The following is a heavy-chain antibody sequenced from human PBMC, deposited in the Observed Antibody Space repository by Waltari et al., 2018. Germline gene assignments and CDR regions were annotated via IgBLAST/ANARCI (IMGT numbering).Heavy chain of an antibody. V-gene: IGHV1-2*06. J-gene: IGHJ4*02. Sequence: QVQLVQSGAEVKKPGASVKVSCKASGYTFTGYYMHWVRQAPGKGLELRWRIKPNSGGTNYAQKFQGRVTMTRDTSISTAYMELSRLRSDDTAVYYCARALLAGGRDGYWGQGTLVTVSS. CDR1: GYTFTGYY. D-gene: IGHD2-15*01. CDR3: ARALLAGGRDGY. CDR2: IKPNSGGT.